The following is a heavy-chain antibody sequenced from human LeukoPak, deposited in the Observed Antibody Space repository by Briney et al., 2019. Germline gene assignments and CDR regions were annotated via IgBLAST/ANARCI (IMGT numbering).Heavy chain of an antibody. CDR3: ARADTYYYDSSGYPNGFDP. J-gene: IGHJ5*02. D-gene: IGHD3-22*01. V-gene: IGHV4-61*03. CDR2: IYFSGDT. CDR1: GGSVTSASNY. Sequence: SETLSLTCTVSGGSVTSASNYWTWIRQPPGKGLERIGYIYFSGDTNYNPSLKNRVTISLDTSKNHFSLKLSSVTAADTAVYYCARADTYYYDSSGYPNGFDPWGQGTLVAVSS.